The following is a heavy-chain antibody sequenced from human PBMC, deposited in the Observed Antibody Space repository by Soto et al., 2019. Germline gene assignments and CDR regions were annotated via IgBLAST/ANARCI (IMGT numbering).Heavy chain of an antibody. V-gene: IGHV3-15*01. Sequence: EVQLVESGGGLVKPGGSLRLSCAASGFTFSNAWMSWVRQAPGKGLEWVGRIKSKTDGGTTDYAAPVKGRFTISRDDSKTTLYRQMNRLKSEDSAVYYCIRALDYWGQVTLVTVSS. CDR1: GFTFSNAW. CDR2: IKSKTDGGTT. J-gene: IGHJ4*02. CDR3: IRALDY.